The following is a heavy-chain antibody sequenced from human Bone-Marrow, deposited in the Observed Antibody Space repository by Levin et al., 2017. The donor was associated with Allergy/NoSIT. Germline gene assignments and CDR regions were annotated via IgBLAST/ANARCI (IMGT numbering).Heavy chain of an antibody. V-gene: IGHV4-31*01. J-gene: IGHJ6*02. Sequence: SETLSLTCTVSGDSISSDGYYWSWIRQFPGKGLEWIGYIYSSGKTYYNPTLKSPVTLSVDTSRNQFSLRLSSVTVADTAIYYCARASYGGKYHHYYYGTDVWGQGTTVTVSS. CDR2: IYSSGKT. D-gene: IGHD4-23*01. CDR1: GDSISSDGYY. CDR3: ARASYGGKYHHYYYGTDV.